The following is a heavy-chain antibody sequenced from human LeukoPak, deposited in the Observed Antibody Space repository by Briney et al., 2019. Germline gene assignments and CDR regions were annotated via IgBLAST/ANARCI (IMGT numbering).Heavy chain of an antibody. D-gene: IGHD3-22*01. CDR1: GFTFSSYA. CDR3: ARGPNVDYYDSSGEGAFDI. J-gene: IGHJ3*02. CDR2: ISSIGGST. Sequence: GGSLRLSCAASGFTFSSYAMHCVRQAPGKGLEYVSAISSIGGSTYYANSVKGRFTISRDNSKNTLYLQMGSLRAEDMAVYYCARGPNVDYYDSSGEGAFDIWGQGTMVTVSS. V-gene: IGHV3-64*01.